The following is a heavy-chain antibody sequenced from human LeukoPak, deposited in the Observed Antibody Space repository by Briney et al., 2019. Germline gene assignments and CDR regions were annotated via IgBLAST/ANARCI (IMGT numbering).Heavy chain of an antibody. Sequence: GGSLRLSCSASGFSVDSNYMSWVRQAPGKGLEWVSVIYSNGKEYYAESAKGRFTISRDISKNSLDLQMNRLRGGDTAVYYCARESPTSGIDSWGQGTLVIVSS. CDR2: IYSNGKE. J-gene: IGHJ5*01. D-gene: IGHD2-15*01. CDR1: GFSVDSNY. CDR3: ARESPTSGIDS. V-gene: IGHV3-53*01.